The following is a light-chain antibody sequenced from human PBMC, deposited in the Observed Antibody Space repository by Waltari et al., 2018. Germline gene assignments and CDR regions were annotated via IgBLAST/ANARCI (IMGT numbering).Light chain of an antibody. J-gene: IGKJ4*01. CDR3: MQGTHFPLT. CDR1: QSLLHSNGNTY. Sequence: VVLSNSQLSRPITRGQRASLTCRSSQSLLHSNGNTYLSWFLQKPGQPPRRLIYEVSNRDSGVPDRFSGSGAGTDFTLKISRVEAEDVGVYYCMQGTHFPLTFGGGTKVEIK. V-gene: IGKV2-30*02. CDR2: EVS.